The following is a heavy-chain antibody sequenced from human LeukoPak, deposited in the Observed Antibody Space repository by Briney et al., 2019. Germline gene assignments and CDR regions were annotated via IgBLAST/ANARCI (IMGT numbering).Heavy chain of an antibody. CDR2: IYSSGST. D-gene: IGHD6-13*01. J-gene: IGHJ4*02. V-gene: IGHV4-59*01. CDR1: GGSISSYY. CDR3: ARDSAAGTSFDY. Sequence: SETLSLTCTVSGGSISSYYWSWIRQPPGKGLEWIGYIYSSGSTNYNPSLKSRVTISVDTSKNQFSLKLSSVTAADTAVYYCARDSAAGTSFDYWGQGTLVTVSS.